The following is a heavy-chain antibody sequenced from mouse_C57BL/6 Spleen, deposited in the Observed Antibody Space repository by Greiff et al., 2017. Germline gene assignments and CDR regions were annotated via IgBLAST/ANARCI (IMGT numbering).Heavy chain of an antibody. CDR2: IYPGDGDT. D-gene: IGHD3-2*02. Sequence: QVQLQQSGPELVKPGASVKISCKASGYAFSSSWMNWVKQRPGQGLEWIGRIYPGDGDTNYNGKFKGKATLTADKSSSTAYMQLSSLTSEDSAVXFCAREGGAQATFAYWGQGTLVTVSA. CDR3: AREGGAQATFAY. CDR1: GYAFSSSW. V-gene: IGHV1-82*01. J-gene: IGHJ3*01.